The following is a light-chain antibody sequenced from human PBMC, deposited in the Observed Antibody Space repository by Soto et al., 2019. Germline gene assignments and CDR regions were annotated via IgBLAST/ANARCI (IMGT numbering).Light chain of an antibody. CDR1: QVINHW. J-gene: IGKJ1*01. CDR3: QQGNSYPWT. CDR2: AAS. Sequence: DIQMTQSPSSVSASLGDRVTITCRASQVINHWLAWYQQKPGKAPKLLVYAASILHAGVPSRFSGSGSGTDFTLTISSLQPEDFATYYCQQGNSYPWTFGQGTKVEIK. V-gene: IGKV1-12*01.